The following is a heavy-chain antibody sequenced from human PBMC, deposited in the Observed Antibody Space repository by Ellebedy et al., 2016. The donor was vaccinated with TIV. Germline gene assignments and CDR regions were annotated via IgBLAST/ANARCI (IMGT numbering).Heavy chain of an antibody. J-gene: IGHJ4*02. V-gene: IGHV3-48*04. D-gene: IGHD3-22*01. CDR1: GFTFTSYS. CDR2: ISNSDTI. Sequence: PGGSLRLSCAASGFTFTSYSMNWVRQAPGKGLEWISYISNSDTIYYADSVRGRFTISRDNARKSVYLQMNSLRVDDTGVYYCARDAMIWIFDSWGQGTLVTVSS. CDR3: ARDAMIWIFDS.